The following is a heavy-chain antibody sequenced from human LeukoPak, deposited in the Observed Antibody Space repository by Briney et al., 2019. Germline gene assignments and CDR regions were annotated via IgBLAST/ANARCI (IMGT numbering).Heavy chain of an antibody. D-gene: IGHD3-10*01. CDR2: ISWNSGSI. Sequence: GGSLRLSCAASGFTFDDYAMHWVRQAPGKGLEWVSGISWNSGSIGYADSVKGRFIISRDNAKNSLYLQMNSLRAEDTALYYCAKGLWFGELSAFDPWGQGTLVTVSS. V-gene: IGHV3-9*01. CDR3: AKGLWFGELSAFDP. CDR1: GFTFDDYA. J-gene: IGHJ5*02.